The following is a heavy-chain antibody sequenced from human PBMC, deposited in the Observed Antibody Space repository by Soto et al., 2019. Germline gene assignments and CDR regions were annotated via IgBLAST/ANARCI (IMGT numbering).Heavy chain of an antibody. V-gene: IGHV4-4*02. CDR1: GGSISTNNW. CDR3: ARAKLCNTLSCPHSFDT. J-gene: IGHJ4*02. D-gene: IGHD2-15*01. Sequence: QVLLQESGPGLINASGTLSLTCGVSGGSISTNNWWSWVRQTPGQGLEWIAEVYHTGSTNYNPSLKGRLTISDAKSKNQFSLRLTSVTAADSAVYYCARAKLCNTLSCPHSFDTWGQGTLVSVSS. CDR2: VYHTGST.